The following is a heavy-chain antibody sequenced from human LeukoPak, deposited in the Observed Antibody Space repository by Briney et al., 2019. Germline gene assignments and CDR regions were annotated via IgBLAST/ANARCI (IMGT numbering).Heavy chain of an antibody. CDR3: ARDGNIAAAGTDADY. D-gene: IGHD6-13*01. CDR2: ISGSGGST. V-gene: IGHV3-23*01. CDR1: GFTFSSYA. J-gene: IGHJ4*02. Sequence: GGSLRLSCAASGFTFSSYAMSWVRQAPGKGLEWVSGISGSGGSTYYADSVKGRFTISRDNSKNTLYLQMNSLRAEDTAVYYCARDGNIAAAGTDADYWGQGTLVTVSS.